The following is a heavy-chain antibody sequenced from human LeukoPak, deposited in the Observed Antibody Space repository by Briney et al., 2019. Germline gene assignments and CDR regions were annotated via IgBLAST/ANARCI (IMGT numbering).Heavy chain of an antibody. CDR2: INHSGST. Sequence: SETLSLTCAVYGGSFSGYYWGWIRQPPGKGLEWIGEINHSGSTNYNPSLKSRVTISVDTSKNQFSLKLSSVTAADTAVYYCARGDYHYGMDVWGQGTTVTVSS. V-gene: IGHV4-34*01. J-gene: IGHJ6*02. CDR3: ARGDYHYGMDV. CDR1: GGSFSGYY.